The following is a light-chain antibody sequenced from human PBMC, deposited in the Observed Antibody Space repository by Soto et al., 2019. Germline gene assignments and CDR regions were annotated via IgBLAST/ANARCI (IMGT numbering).Light chain of an antibody. CDR2: DAS. V-gene: IGKV3-11*01. Sequence: EIVLTQSPATLSLSPGERATLSCRASQSFSSYLAWYQQKPGQAPRLLIYDASKRSLAIPARFSGRGSGTEFAPTISSRAPEDFGVYYCQQRSNWPPVITFGQGTRLEIK. CDR3: QQRSNWPPVIT. CDR1: QSFSSY. J-gene: IGKJ5*01.